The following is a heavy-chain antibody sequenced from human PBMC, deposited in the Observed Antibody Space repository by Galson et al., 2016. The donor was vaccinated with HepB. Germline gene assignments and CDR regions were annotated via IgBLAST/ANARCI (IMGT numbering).Heavy chain of an antibody. CDR1: GFTFNFYL. J-gene: IGHJ3*02. V-gene: IGHV3-7*01. D-gene: IGHD4-17*01. CDR2: INQDGSEK. CDR3: AKNFGDYVGDTFDM. Sequence: SLRLSCAASGFTFNFYLMSWVRQAPGKGLEWVANINQDGSEKSYMDSVKGRFTISRDNAKNSLYLQMNSLRAEDTAVYYCAKNFGDYVGDTFDMWGQGTMVTFSS.